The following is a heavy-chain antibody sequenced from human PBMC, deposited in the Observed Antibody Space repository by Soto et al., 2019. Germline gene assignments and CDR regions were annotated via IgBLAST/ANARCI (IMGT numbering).Heavy chain of an antibody. D-gene: IGHD3-3*01. CDR1: GFTFSSYA. CDR3: ARVDPTYDFWSGYSFMDV. J-gene: IGHJ6*02. CDR2: ISGSGGST. V-gene: IGHV3-23*01. Sequence: GGSLRLSCAASGFTFSSYAMSWVRQAPGKGLEWVSAISGSGGSTYYADSVKGRFTISRDNSKNTLYLQMNSLRAEDTAVYYCARVDPTYDFWSGYSFMDVWGQGITVTVSS.